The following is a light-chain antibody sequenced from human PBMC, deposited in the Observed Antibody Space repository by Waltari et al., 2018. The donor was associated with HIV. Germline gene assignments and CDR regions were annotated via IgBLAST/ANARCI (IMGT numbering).Light chain of an antibody. Sequence: QSALTQPASVSGSPGQAVNISCTGTSSDVGGYKYVSWYQHHPGKVPKFLIFQINNRSSGVSSRFSGSKAGNTATLTISGLQAEDEADYYCSSFTSDATVLFGGGTKLTV. CDR3: SSFTSDATVL. V-gene: IGLV2-14*01. CDR1: SSDVGGYKY. CDR2: QIN. J-gene: IGLJ2*01.